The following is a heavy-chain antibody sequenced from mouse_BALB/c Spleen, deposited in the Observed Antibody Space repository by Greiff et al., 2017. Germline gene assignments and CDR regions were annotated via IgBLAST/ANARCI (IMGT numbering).Heavy chain of an antibody. J-gene: IGHJ2*01. V-gene: IGHV1-63*02. CDR3: ARGDRYEDYFDY. Sequence: VQLQQSGAELVRPGTSVKISCKASGYTFTNYWLGWVKQRPGHGLEWIGDIYPGGGYTNYNEKFKGKATLTADTSSSTAYMQLSSLTSEDSAVYFCARGDRYEDYFDYWGQGTTLTVSS. CDR2: IYPGGGYT. D-gene: IGHD2-14*01. CDR1: GYTFTNYW.